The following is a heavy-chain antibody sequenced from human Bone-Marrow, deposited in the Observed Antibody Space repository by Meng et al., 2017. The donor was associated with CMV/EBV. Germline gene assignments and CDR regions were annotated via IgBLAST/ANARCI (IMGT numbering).Heavy chain of an antibody. J-gene: IGHJ6*02. V-gene: IGHV1-8*01. Sequence: ASVKVSCKASGYTFTSYDINWVRQATGQGLEWMGWMNPNSGNTGYAQKFQGRVTMTRNTSISTAYMELSSLRSEDTAVYYCARVYCSSTSCHRYYGMDVWGQGTTVTVSS. CDR2: MNPNSGNT. D-gene: IGHD2-2*01. CDR1: GYTFTSYD. CDR3: ARVYCSSTSCHRYYGMDV.